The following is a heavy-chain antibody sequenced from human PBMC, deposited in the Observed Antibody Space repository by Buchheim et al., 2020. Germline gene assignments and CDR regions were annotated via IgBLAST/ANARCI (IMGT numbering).Heavy chain of an antibody. V-gene: IGHV3-21*06. CDR3: AKSSGWFDS. CDR2: ISSSSSYI. J-gene: IGHJ5*01. D-gene: IGHD3-22*01. Sequence: EVQLVESGGGLVKPGGSLRLSCAASGFTFSSYSMNWVRQAPGKGLEWVSSISSSSSYIYYADSVKGRFTISRDNAKSSLFLEMKSLGAEDTAIYYCAKSSGWFDSWGQGTL. CDR1: GFTFSSYS.